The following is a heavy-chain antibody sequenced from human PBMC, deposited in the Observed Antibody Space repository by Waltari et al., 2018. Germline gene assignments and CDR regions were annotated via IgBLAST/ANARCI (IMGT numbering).Heavy chain of an antibody. CDR3: ANYVDTARDY. V-gene: IGHV3-48*03. Sequence: EVQLVESGGGLVQPGGSLRLSCAASGFTFSSYEMNWVRQAPGKGLEWVSYISSSGSTIYYADSVKGRFTISRDNAKNSLYLQMNSLRAEDTAVYYCANYVDTARDYWGQGTLVTVSS. J-gene: IGHJ4*02. CDR2: ISSSGSTI. CDR1: GFTFSSYE. D-gene: IGHD5-18*01.